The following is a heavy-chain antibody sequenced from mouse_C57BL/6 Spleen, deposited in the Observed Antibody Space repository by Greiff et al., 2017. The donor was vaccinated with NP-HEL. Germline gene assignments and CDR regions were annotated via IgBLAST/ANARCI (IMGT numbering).Heavy chain of an antibody. CDR3: ARERESKGGYYAMDY. D-gene: IGHD2-5*01. J-gene: IGHJ4*01. Sequence: EVKLVESGGGLVKPGGSLKLSCAASGFTFSSYAMSWVRQTPEKRLEWVATISDGGSYTYYPDNVKGRFTISRDNAKNNLYLQMSHLKSEDTAMYYCARERESKGGYYAMDYWGQGTSVTVSS. CDR1: GFTFSSYA. CDR2: ISDGGSYT. V-gene: IGHV5-4*01.